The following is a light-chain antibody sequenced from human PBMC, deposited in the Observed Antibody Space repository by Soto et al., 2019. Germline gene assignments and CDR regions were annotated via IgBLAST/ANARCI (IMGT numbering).Light chain of an antibody. CDR1: QRIGSN. CDR3: QQYYDWPQT. J-gene: IGKJ1*01. Sequence: ILMTPSPATLSVSPGERATLPCAASQRIGSNLAWYQQKPGQAPRLLIYRASTRATGIPDTFSGSGSATAFTLTISSLPSDDFAVYYCQQYYDWPQTFGQGTKVDNK. CDR2: RAS. V-gene: IGKV3-15*01.